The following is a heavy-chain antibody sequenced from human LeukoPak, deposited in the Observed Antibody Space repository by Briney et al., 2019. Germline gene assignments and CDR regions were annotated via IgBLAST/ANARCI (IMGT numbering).Heavy chain of an antibody. D-gene: IGHD2-8*01. Sequence: PSETLSLTCTVSSGSIGSSSNYWGWIRQAPGKGLEWIGNGYYSGSTFYNPSLKSRVTISVDTSKNQFSLKLRSVTAADTAIYYCARASFNVVFGNWFDPWGQGTLVTVSS. V-gene: IGHV4-39*01. CDR1: SGSIGSSSNY. CDR2: GYYSGST. J-gene: IGHJ5*02. CDR3: ARASFNVVFGNWFDP.